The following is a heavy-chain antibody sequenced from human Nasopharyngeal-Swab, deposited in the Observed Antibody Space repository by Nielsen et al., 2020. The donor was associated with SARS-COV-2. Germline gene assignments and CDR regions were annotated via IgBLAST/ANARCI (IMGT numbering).Heavy chain of an antibody. J-gene: IGHJ4*02. V-gene: IGHV7-4-1*02. Sequence: ASVKVSCKSSGYTFSDYAMNWVRQAPGQGLEWMGWINTITGTPTYAQGFTGRFVFSLDTSVSTAYLEINNLQSEDTAVYFCARNIAAAARFFDYWGQGTLVTVSS. CDR3: ARNIAAAARFFDY. CDR1: GYTFSDYA. CDR2: INTITGTP. D-gene: IGHD6-13*01.